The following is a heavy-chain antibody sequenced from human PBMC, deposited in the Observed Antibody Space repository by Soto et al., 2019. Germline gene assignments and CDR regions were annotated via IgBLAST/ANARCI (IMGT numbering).Heavy chain of an antibody. CDR3: ASSRMYYYDSSGYRYAFDI. CDR2: INPNSGGT. CDR1: GYTFTGYY. D-gene: IGHD3-22*01. Sequence: ASVKVSCKASGYTFTGYYMHWVRQAPGQGLEWMGWINPNSGGTNYAQKFQGWVTMTRDTSISTAYMELSRLRSDDTAVYYCASSRMYYYDSSGYRYAFDIWGQGTMVTVSS. J-gene: IGHJ3*02. V-gene: IGHV1-2*04.